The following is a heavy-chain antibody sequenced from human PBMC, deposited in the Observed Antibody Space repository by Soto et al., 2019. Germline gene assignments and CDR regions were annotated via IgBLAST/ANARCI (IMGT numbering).Heavy chain of an antibody. CDR2: IYYSGTT. CDR3: ARQSPDYLGSVGWFDP. J-gene: IGHJ5*02. CDR1: GGSISRSSYY. V-gene: IGHV4-39*01. D-gene: IGHD1-26*01. Sequence: SETLSLTCTVSGGSISRSSYYWVWIRQPPGKGLEWIGSIYYSGTTYYNPSLKSRVTISVDTSKNQFSLKLRSVTAADTAVYYCARQSPDYLGSVGWFDPWGQGTLVTVSS.